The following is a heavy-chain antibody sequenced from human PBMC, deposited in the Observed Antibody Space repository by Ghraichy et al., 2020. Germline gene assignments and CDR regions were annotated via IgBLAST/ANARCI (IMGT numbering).Heavy chain of an antibody. CDR1: GFTFSNFN. V-gene: IGHV3-21*01. CDR2: ISSSGTYM. CDR3: ARQGNCGGDCYSFLQY. D-gene: IGHD2-21*02. Sequence: GGSLRLSCAAFGFTFSNFNMNWVRQAPGKGLEWVSSISSSGTYMHYADSVKGRFTISRDNAKNSVYLQMDSLRAEDTAVYYCARQGNCGGDCYSFLQYWGQGTLVTVSS. J-gene: IGHJ4*02.